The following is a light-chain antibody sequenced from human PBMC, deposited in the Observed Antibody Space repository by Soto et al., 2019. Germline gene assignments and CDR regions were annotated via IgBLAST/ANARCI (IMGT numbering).Light chain of an antibody. J-gene: IGKJ2*01. CDR1: QSVSSSF. Sequence: EIVLTQSPGTLSVSPGQRVTLSCRASQSVSSSFLDWYQQKPGQAPRLLIYGASSRATGIPDRFSGSESGTDFSLTISRLEPEDFAVYYCQQYGSSPYTFGQGTKLEIK. V-gene: IGKV3-20*01. CDR2: GAS. CDR3: QQYGSSPYT.